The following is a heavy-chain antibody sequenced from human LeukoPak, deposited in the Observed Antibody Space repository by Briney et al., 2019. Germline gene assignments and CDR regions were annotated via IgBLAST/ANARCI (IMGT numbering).Heavy chain of an antibody. J-gene: IGHJ4*02. V-gene: IGHV3-53*01. D-gene: IGHD3-22*01. Sequence: PGGSLRLSCAASGFTVSSNYMSWVRQAPGKGLEWVSVIYSGGSTYYADSVKGRFTISRDNSKSTLYLQMNSLRAEDTAVYYCARSKRFSGYVDYWGQGTLVTVSS. CDR2: IYSGGST. CDR1: GFTVSSNY. CDR3: ARSKRFSGYVDY.